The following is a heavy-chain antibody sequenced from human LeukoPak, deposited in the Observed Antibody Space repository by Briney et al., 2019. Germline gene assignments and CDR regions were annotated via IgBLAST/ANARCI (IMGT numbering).Heavy chain of an antibody. CDR3: ARAEYDFWSGYYPLGGFDM. D-gene: IGHD3-3*01. CDR1: GFNFDDYV. J-gene: IGHJ3*02. Sequence: GGSLRLSCTVSGFNFDDYVMSWVRQAPGKGLEWVGFIRKKGYGGTTEYAASVEGRFTISRDDSKGIAYLQMSSLKTEDTAVYYCARAEYDFWSGYYPLGGFDMWGQGTVVTVSS. V-gene: IGHV3-49*04. CDR2: IRKKGYGGTT.